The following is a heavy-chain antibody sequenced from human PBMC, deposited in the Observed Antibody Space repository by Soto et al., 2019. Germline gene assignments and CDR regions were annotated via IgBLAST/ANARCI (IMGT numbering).Heavy chain of an antibody. Sequence: SETLSLTCTVSGGSISSSSYYWGWIRQPPGKGLEWIGSIYYSGSTYYNPSLKSRVTISVDTSKNQFSLKLSSVTAADTAVYYCARRSEGIAAATGFWFDPWGQGTLVTVSS. CDR2: IYYSGST. D-gene: IGHD6-13*01. CDR3: ARRSEGIAAATGFWFDP. J-gene: IGHJ5*02. CDR1: GGSISSSSYY. V-gene: IGHV4-39*01.